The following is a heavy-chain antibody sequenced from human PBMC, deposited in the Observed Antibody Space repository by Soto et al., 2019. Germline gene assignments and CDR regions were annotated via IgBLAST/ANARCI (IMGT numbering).Heavy chain of an antibody. J-gene: IGHJ4*02. CDR1: GYTLSSYL. V-gene: IGHV1-3*01. CDR2: INAGYGKT. D-gene: IGHD7-27*01. CDR3: ARDTGDGTFDF. Sequence: QVHLVQSGAEVRKPGASVKVSCKAPGYTLSSYLRHWVRKAPGKRLEWMGWINAGYGKTKASQKFQDRVTISRDTSASTAYMELTSLRSEDTAVYYCARDTGDGTFDFWGQGTLVTVSS.